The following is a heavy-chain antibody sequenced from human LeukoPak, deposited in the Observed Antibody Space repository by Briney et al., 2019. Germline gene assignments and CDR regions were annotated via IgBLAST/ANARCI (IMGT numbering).Heavy chain of an antibody. D-gene: IGHD4-11*01. CDR2: ITSRGTYI. CDR3: ARVAQGATTENYYYYYMDV. J-gene: IGHJ6*03. Sequence: SGGSLRLSCAASGFTFSSYAMHWVRQAPGKGLEWVSAITSRGTYIYNADSVKGRFTISRDNAENSAYLQMSSLRAEDTAVYYCARVAQGATTENYYYYYMDVWGKGTTVTVSS. V-gene: IGHV3-21*01. CDR1: GFTFSSYA.